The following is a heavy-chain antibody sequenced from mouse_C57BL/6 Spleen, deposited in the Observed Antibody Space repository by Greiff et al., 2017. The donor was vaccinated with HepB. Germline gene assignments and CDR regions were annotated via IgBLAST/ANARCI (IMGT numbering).Heavy chain of an antibody. J-gene: IGHJ3*01. CDR2: ISDGGSYT. D-gene: IGHD2-3*01. CDR1: GFTFSSYA. V-gene: IGHV5-4*01. Sequence: EVKVEESGGGLVKPGGSLKLSCAASGFTFSSYAMSWVRQTPKKRLEWVATISDGGSYTYYPDNVKGRFTISRDNAKNNLYLQMSHLKSEDTAMYYCAREGIYDGYYGFAYWGQGTLVTVSA. CDR3: AREGIYDGYYGFAY.